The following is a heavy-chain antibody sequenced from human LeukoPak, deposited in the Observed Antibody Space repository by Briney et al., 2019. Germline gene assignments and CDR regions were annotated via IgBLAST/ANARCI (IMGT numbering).Heavy chain of an antibody. CDR1: GYTFTGYY. CDR2: INPNSGGT. D-gene: IGHD7-27*01. CDR3: ARDSGLNWGSLGY. J-gene: IGHJ4*02. Sequence: ASVKVSCKASGYTFTGYYMHWVRQAPGQGLEWMGWINPNSGGTNYAQKFQGRVTRTRDTSITTAYMELSRLRSDDTAVYYCARDSGLNWGSLGYWGQGTLVTVSS. V-gene: IGHV1-2*02.